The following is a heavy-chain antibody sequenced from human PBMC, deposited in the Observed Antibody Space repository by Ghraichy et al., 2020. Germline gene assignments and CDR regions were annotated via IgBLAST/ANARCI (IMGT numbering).Heavy chain of an antibody. CDR2: ISGSGGST. D-gene: IGHD6-19*01. CDR1: GFTFSSYA. V-gene: IGHV3-23*01. Sequence: GGSLRLSCAASGFTFSSYAMSWVRQAPGKGLEWVSAISGSGGSTYYADSVKGRFTISRDNSKNTLYLQINSLRAEDTAVYYCAKALYSSGWHYGMDVWGQGATVTVTS. J-gene: IGHJ6*02. CDR3: AKALYSSGWHYGMDV.